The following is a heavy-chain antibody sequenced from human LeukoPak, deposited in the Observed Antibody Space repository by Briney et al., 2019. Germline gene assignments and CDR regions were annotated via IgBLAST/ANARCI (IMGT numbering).Heavy chain of an antibody. CDR3: AKAANYDILTGYYLDY. Sequence: GGSLRLSCAASGFTFSSYAMSWVRQAPGKGLEWVSAITGGGDTTYYADSVKGRFTISRDNSKNTLYLQMNNLRAEDTAIYYCAKAANYDILTGYYLDYWGQGTLVTVSS. D-gene: IGHD3-9*01. J-gene: IGHJ4*02. CDR2: ITGGGDTT. CDR1: GFTFSSYA. V-gene: IGHV3-23*01.